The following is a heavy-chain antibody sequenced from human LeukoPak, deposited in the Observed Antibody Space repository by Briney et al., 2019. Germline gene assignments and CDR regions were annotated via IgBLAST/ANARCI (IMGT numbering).Heavy chain of an antibody. CDR1: GFTFTSYG. V-gene: IGHV3-23*01. CDR2: VSGTGGTT. D-gene: IGHD5-18*01. Sequence: PGGSLRLSCAASGFTFTSYGMSWVRQAPGKGLEWVSSVSGTGGTTYYADSVKGRFTISRDNSQNTLFLQMNSLRAEDTALYYSAKNSGYSYGRNDYWGQGTLVTVSS. CDR3: AKNSGYSYGRNDY. J-gene: IGHJ4*02.